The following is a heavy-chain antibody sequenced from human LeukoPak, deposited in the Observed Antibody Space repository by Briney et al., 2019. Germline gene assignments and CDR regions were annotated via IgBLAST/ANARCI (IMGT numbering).Heavy chain of an antibody. V-gene: IGHV1-8*01. Sequence: GASVKVSCKASGYTFTSYDISWVRQATGQGLEWMGWMNPNSGNTGYAQKFQGRVTMTRNTSISTAYMELSSLRSEDTAVYYCASVVVINNYFDYWGQGTLVTVSS. CDR2: MNPNSGNT. J-gene: IGHJ4*02. CDR3: ASVVVINNYFDY. CDR1: GYTFTSYD. D-gene: IGHD3-22*01.